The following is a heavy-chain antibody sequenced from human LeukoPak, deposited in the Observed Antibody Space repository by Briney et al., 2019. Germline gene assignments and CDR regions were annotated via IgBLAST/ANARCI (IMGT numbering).Heavy chain of an antibody. CDR2: IKQDGSEK. J-gene: IGHJ4*02. D-gene: IGHD6-6*01. CDR1: GGSISSSSYY. CDR3: ARGLSGYASSLGY. V-gene: IGHV3-7*01. Sequence: ETLSLTCTVSGGSISSSSYYWGWIRQPPGKGLEWVANIKQDGSEKYYVDSVKGRFTISRDNAKNSLYLQMNSLRAEDTAVYYCARGLSGYASSLGYWGQGTLVTVSA.